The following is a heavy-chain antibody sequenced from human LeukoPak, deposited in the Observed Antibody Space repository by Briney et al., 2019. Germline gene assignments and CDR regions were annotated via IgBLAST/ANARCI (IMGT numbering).Heavy chain of an antibody. CDR1: GYTVTSYD. Sequence: ASVKVSSKASGYTVTSYDINWVRQATGQGLEGMGWMNPNSGNTGYAQKFQGRVTNTRNTPISTAYMELSSLRSEDTAVYYCARGGNVDDYGDQRPYDWFDPWGQGTLVTVSS. V-gene: IGHV1-8*03. J-gene: IGHJ5*02. CDR3: ARGGNVDDYGDQRPYDWFDP. D-gene: IGHD4-17*01. CDR2: MNPNSGNT.